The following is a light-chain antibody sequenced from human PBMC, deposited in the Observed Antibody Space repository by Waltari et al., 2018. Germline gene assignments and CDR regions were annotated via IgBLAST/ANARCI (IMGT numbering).Light chain of an antibody. CDR3: QQSYRTPPLT. J-gene: IGKJ4*01. CDR2: ATS. Sequence: CRVSRSISGYLNLYQQKPGKALNVRIYATSSLQSGVPSRFSGSGSGTDFTLTITSLQPEDFATYYCQQSYRTPPLTFGGGTKVEIK. V-gene: IGKV1-39*01. CDR1: RSISGY.